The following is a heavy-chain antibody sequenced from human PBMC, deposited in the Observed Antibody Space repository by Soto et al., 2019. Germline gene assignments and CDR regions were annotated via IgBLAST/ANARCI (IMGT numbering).Heavy chain of an antibody. CDR1: GFTFNNYG. CDR3: AKDDSESPGRGFDY. J-gene: IGHJ4*02. V-gene: IGHV3-33*06. CDR2: IWNDGSNN. Sequence: PGGSLRLSCAASGFTFNNYGMHWVRQAPGKGLEWLAVIWNDGSNNYYADSVKGRFTISRDNSKNTLYLQMNSLRAEDTAVYYCAKDDSESPGRGFDYWGQGTLVTVSS. D-gene: IGHD3-10*01.